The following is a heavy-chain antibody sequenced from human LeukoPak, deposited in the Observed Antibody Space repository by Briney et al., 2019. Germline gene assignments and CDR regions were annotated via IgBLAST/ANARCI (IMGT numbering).Heavy chain of an antibody. J-gene: IGHJ5*02. CDR3: ARVYMITFGGVIFPNWFDP. D-gene: IGHD3-16*01. Sequence: SETLSPTCAVYGGSFSGYYWSWIRQPPGKGLEWIGEINHSGSTNYNPSLKSRVTISVDTSKNQFSLKLSSVTAADTAVYYCARVYMITFGGVIFPNWFDPWGQGTLVTVSS. V-gene: IGHV4-34*01. CDR2: INHSGST. CDR1: GGSFSGYY.